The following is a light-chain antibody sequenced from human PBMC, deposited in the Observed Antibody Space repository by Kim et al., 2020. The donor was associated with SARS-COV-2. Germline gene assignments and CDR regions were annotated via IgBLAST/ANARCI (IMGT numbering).Light chain of an antibody. CDR2: DAS. Sequence: EIVLTQSPATLPLSPGERATLSCRARQSISNYLAWYQQKFGQAPRLLIYDASNTATGIPARFSGSGSGTDFTLTISSLGPEDFAVYYCQQRSNWPLKFGGGTKVDIK. CDR1: QSISNY. CDR3: QQRSNWPLK. J-gene: IGKJ4*01. V-gene: IGKV3-11*01.